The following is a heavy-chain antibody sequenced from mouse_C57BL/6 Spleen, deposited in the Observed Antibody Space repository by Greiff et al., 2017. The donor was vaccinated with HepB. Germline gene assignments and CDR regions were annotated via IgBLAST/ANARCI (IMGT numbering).Heavy chain of an antibody. CDR2: IYPGDGDT. V-gene: IGHV1-80*01. CDR3: ARGGSSSLYAMDY. D-gene: IGHD1-1*01. CDR1: GYAFSSYW. Sequence: QVQLKQSGAELVKPGASVKISCKASGYAFSSYWMNWVKQRPGKGLEWIGQIYPGDGDTNYNGKFKGKATLTADKSSSTAYMQLSILTSEDSAVYFCARGGSSSLYAMDYWGQGTSVTVSS. J-gene: IGHJ4*01.